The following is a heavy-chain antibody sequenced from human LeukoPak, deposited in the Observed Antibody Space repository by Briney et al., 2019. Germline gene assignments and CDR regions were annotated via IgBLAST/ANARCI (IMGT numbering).Heavy chain of an antibody. D-gene: IGHD2-2*01. CDR1: GLTVSSNY. CDR2: IYSDGTI. CDR3: ARWFCSRTSCYYDY. J-gene: IGHJ4*02. V-gene: IGHV3-53*01. Sequence: GSLRLSCAASGLTVSSNYMSWVRQAPGMGLEWVSIIYSDGTIYYVDSVKGRFTISRDNSKNTLYLQMNTLRAEDTAVYYCARWFCSRTSCYYDYWGKGTLVTVSS.